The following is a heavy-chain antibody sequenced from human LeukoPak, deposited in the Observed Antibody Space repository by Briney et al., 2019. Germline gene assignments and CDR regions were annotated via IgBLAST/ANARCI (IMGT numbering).Heavy chain of an antibody. Sequence: GGSLRLSCVASGFSFGSYSMNWVRQAPGKGLEWVSYITTSSSYKYYADSVKGRFTISRDNAKNSLYMQMNSLRTEDTAIYYCARTFEPAAADYWGQGTLVTVSS. CDR2: ITTSSSYK. CDR1: GFSFGSYS. CDR3: ARTFEPAAADY. D-gene: IGHD6-13*01. J-gene: IGHJ4*02. V-gene: IGHV3-21*01.